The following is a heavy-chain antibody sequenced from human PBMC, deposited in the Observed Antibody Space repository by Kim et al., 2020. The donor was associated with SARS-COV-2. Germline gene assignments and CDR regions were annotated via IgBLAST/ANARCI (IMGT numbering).Heavy chain of an antibody. CDR2: IYTSGST. CDR3: AREPTYYDILTGYYISAAWYFDL. CDR1: GGSISSYY. J-gene: IGHJ2*01. D-gene: IGHD3-9*01. V-gene: IGHV4-4*07. Sequence: SETLSLTCTVSGGSISSYYWSWIRQPAGKGLEWIGRIYTSGSTNYNPSLKSRVTMSVDTSKNQFSLKLSSVTAADTAVYYCAREPTYYDILTGYYISAAWYFDLLGRGTLVTVSS.